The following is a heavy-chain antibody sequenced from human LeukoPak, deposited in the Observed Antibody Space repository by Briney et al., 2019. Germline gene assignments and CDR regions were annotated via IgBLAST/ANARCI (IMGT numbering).Heavy chain of an antibody. CDR2: IYYSGST. V-gene: IGHV4-30-4*01. CDR1: GGSISSGDYY. Sequence: TLSLTCTVSGGSISSGDYYWRWLRQPPGTGLEWIGYIYYSGSTYYNPSLKSRVTISVDTSKNQFSLKLSSVTAADTAVYYCARGGSGYDFGWFDPWGQGTLVTVSS. CDR3: ARGGSGYDFGWFDP. D-gene: IGHD5-12*01. J-gene: IGHJ5*02.